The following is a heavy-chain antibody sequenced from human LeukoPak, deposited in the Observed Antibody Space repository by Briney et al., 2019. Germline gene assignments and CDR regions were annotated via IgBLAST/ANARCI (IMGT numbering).Heavy chain of an antibody. V-gene: IGHV4-39*01. CDR3: ARRLRYCSSMSCYFSWFDP. CDR1: GGSISSSSYY. CDR2: IYYSGST. D-gene: IGHD2-2*01. J-gene: IGHJ5*02. Sequence: PSETLSLTCTVSGGSISSSSYYWGWIRQPPGKGLEWIGSIYYSGSTYYNPSLKSRVTISVDTSKNQFSLKLSSVTAADTAVYYCARRLRYCSSMSCYFSWFDPWGQGTLVTVSS.